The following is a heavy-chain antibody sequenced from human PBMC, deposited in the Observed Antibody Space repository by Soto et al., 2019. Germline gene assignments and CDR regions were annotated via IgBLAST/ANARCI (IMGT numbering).Heavy chain of an antibody. J-gene: IGHJ3*02. CDR3: ARGGDYGDAFDI. CDR2: INHSGST. Sequence: SATLSLTCAVYGGSFSGYYWSWIRQPPGKGLEWIGEINHSGSTNYNPSLKSRVTISVDTSKNQFSLKLSSVTAADTAVYYCARGGDYGDAFDIWGQGTMVTVSS. D-gene: IGHD4-17*01. V-gene: IGHV4-34*01. CDR1: GGSFSGYY.